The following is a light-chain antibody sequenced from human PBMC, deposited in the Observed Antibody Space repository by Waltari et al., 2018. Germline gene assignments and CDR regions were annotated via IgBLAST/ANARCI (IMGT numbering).Light chain of an antibody. V-gene: IGKV3-20*01. CDR2: HAS. CDR1: QSISKY. CDR3: QHYESLPVT. Sequence: EIVLTQSPGTLSLSPGERATLSCRASQSISKYLAWYQQKPGQAPRLLIYHASSRAAGIPDRFSGSGSGTYFSLSISRLEPEDFAVYYCQHYESLPVTFGQGTKVEIK. J-gene: IGKJ1*01.